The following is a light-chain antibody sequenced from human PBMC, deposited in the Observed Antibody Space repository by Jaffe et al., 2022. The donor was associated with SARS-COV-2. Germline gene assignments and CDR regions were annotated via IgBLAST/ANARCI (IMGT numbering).Light chain of an antibody. CDR3: LQYDDVPLT. Sequence: DIQMTQSPSSLSASVGDRVTITCQASQDISTSLSWFQQRPGVAPKLLIYLASNLEVGVPSRFSGSGSGTDFTFTISSLQPEDIAEYFCLQYDDVPLTFGGGTKVEIK. V-gene: IGKV1-33*01. CDR1: QDISTS. J-gene: IGKJ4*01. CDR2: LAS.